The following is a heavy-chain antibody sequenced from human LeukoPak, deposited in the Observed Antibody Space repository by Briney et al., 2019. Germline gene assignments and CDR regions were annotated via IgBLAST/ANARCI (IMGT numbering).Heavy chain of an antibody. J-gene: IGHJ4*02. Sequence: YSGSTYYNPSLKSRVTISVDTSKNQFSLKVNSVTAADTAVYYCARPTRGYSYGMDSWGQGTLVTVSS. V-gene: IGHV4-39*01. CDR3: ARPTRGYSYGMDS. D-gene: IGHD5-18*01. CDR2: YSGST.